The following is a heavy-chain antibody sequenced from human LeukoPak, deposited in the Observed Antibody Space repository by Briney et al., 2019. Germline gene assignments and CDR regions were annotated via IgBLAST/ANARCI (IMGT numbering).Heavy chain of an antibody. CDR1: GFTFSSYW. CDR3: ARVEQWLAPYFDH. J-gene: IGHJ4*02. V-gene: IGHV3-7*01. CDR2: IKQDGSEK. D-gene: IGHD6-19*01. Sequence: GGSLRLSCAASGFTFSSYWMSWVRQAPGKGLEWVANIKQDGSEKYYVDSVKGRFTISRDDAKNSLYLQINSLRAEDTAVYYCARVEQWLAPYFDHWGQGTLVTVSS.